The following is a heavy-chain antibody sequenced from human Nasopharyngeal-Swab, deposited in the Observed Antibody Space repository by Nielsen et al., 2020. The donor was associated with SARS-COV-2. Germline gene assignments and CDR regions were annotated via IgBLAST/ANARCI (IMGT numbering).Heavy chain of an antibody. CDR2: IYYSGST. J-gene: IGHJ3*02. CDR1: GGSISSYY. Sequence: GSLRLSCTVSGGSISSYYWSWIRQPPGKGLEWIGYIYYSGSTNYNPSLKSRVTISVDTSKNQFSLKLSSVTAADTAVYYCAREMATIPVDFRAFDIWGQGTMVTVSS. D-gene: IGHD5-24*01. V-gene: IGHV4-59*01. CDR3: AREMATIPVDFRAFDI.